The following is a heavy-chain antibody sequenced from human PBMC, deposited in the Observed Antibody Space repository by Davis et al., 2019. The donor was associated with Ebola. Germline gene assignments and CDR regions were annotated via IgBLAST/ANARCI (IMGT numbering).Heavy chain of an antibody. CDR2: IYYSGST. V-gene: IGHV4-61*01. Sequence: MPSETLSLTCPVSGGSVSSGSYYWSWIRQPPGKGLEWIGYIYYSGSTNYKPSLKSRVTISVDTSKNQFSLKLSSVTAADTAVYYCARGSEIYYYYGMDVWGQGTTVTVSS. CDR1: GGSVSSGSYY. J-gene: IGHJ6*02. CDR3: ARGSEIYYYYGMDV.